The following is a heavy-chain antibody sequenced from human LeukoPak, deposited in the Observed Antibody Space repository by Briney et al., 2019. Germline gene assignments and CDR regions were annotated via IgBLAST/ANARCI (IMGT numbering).Heavy chain of an antibody. Sequence: ASVKVSCKASGYTFTSYGISWVRQAPGQGLEWMGWISAYNGNTNYAQKLQGRVTITRDTSASTAYMELSSLRSEDTAMYYCARLNGDDSTGYYFDYWGQGTLVTVSS. CDR2: ISAYNGNT. CDR3: ARLNGDDSTGYYFDY. J-gene: IGHJ4*02. V-gene: IGHV1-18*01. D-gene: IGHD3-22*01. CDR1: GYTFTSYG.